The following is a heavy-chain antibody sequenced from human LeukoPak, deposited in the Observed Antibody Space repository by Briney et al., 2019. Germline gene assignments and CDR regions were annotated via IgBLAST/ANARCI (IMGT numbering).Heavy chain of an antibody. CDR2: IIPIFGTA. Sequence: EASVKVSRKASGGTFSSYAISWVRQAPGQGLEWMGGIIPIFGTANYAQKFQGRVTITTDESTSTAYMELSSLRSEDTAVYYCARVVVATSYYYYYMDVWGKGTTVTVSS. CDR1: GGTFSSYA. V-gene: IGHV1-69*05. D-gene: IGHD2-21*01. J-gene: IGHJ6*03. CDR3: ARVVVATSYYYYYMDV.